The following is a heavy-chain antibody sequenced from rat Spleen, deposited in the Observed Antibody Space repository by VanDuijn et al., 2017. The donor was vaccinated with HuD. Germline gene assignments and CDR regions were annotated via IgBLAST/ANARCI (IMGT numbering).Heavy chain of an antibody. V-gene: IGHV5-22*01. J-gene: IGHJ3*01. Sequence: EVQLVESGGGLVQPGRSLKLSCAASGFTFTDYYMAWVRQAPKKGVEWVASISYEGSTTYCGDSVKGRFTISRDNAKSTLYLQMNSLRSEDTATDLCARPLALNWFAYWGQGTLVTVSS. CDR2: ISYEGSTT. D-gene: IGHD3-2*01. CDR3: ARPLALNWFAY. CDR1: GFTFTDYY.